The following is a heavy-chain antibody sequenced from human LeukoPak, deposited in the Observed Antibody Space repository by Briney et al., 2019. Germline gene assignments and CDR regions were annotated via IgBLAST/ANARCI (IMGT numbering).Heavy chain of an antibody. CDR1: GYTFTGYY. CDR3: ATLGASGSGSYTPYYYGMDV. D-gene: IGHD3-10*01. V-gene: IGHV1-2*04. J-gene: IGHJ6*02. Sequence: ASVKVSCKASGYTFTGYYMHWVRQAPGQGLEWMGWINPNSGGTNYAQKFQGWVTMTRDTSISTAYMELSRLRSEDTAVYYCATLGASGSGSYTPYYYGMDVWGQGTTVTVSS. CDR2: INPNSGGT.